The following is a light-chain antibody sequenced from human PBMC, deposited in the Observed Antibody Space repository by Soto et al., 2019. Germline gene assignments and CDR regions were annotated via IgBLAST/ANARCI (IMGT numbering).Light chain of an antibody. J-gene: IGLJ1*01. CDR1: TGAVTSGHY. CDR3: LHSDHGARARV. Sequence: QAVVTQEPSLTVSPGGTVTLTCGSSTGAVTSGHYPYWFQQKPGQAPRTLIYDTSNKHSWTPARFSGSLLGGKAALTLSGPQHEHDAEYSRLHSDHGARARVFGTGTKLTVL. V-gene: IGLV7-46*01. CDR2: DTS.